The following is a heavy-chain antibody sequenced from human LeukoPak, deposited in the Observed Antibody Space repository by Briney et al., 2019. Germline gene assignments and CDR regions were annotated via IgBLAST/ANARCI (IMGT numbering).Heavy chain of an antibody. CDR2: IYPGDSDT. Sequence: GESLKISCKGSGYSFTNYWIGWVRQMPGKGLEWLAFIYPGDSDTRYSPSSQGQVTISADKSISTAYLQWSSLKASDTAMYYCARTSGDYGGNALYFDYWGQGTLVTVSS. D-gene: IGHD4-23*01. CDR1: GYSFTNYW. V-gene: IGHV5-51*01. J-gene: IGHJ4*02. CDR3: ARTSGDYGGNALYFDY.